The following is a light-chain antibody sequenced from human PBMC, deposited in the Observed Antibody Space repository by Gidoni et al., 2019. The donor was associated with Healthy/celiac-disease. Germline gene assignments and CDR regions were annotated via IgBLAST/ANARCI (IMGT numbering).Light chain of an antibody. CDR1: QGIRND. CDR2: AAS. Sequence: AIQMTQPPSSLSASVADSVTITCRASQGIRNDLGWYQQKPGKAPKLLIYAASSLQSGVPSRFSGSGSGTDFTLTISSLQPEDFATYYCLQDYYYPWTFGQGTKVEIK. V-gene: IGKV1-6*01. CDR3: LQDYYYPWT. J-gene: IGKJ1*01.